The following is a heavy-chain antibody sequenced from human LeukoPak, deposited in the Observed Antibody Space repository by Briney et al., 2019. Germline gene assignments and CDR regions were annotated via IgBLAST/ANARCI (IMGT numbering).Heavy chain of an antibody. CDR2: MNPNSGNT. D-gene: IGHD1-26*01. CDR1: GYTFTDYD. CDR3: ARPTSGTYPFDY. Sequence: ASVKVSCKASGYTFTDYDINWVRQATGQGLEWMGWMNPNSGNTGYAQNFQGRITMTRDTSISTAYMELSSLRSEDTAVYYCARPTSGTYPFDYWAQGTLVTVSS. J-gene: IGHJ4*02. V-gene: IGHV1-8*01.